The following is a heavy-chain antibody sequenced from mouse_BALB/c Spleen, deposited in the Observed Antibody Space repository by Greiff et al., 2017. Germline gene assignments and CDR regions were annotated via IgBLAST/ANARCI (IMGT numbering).Heavy chain of an antibody. J-gene: IGHJ2*01. V-gene: IGHV5-9-3*01. CDR1: GFTFSSYA. D-gene: IGHD1-1*01. CDR3: ARAYYGSSSFDY. CDR2: ISSGGSYT. Sequence: EVHLVESGGGLVKPGGSLKLSCAASGFTFSSYAMSWVRQTPEKRLEWVATISSGGSYTYYPDSVKGRFTISRDNAKNTLYLQMSSLRSEDTAMYYCARAYYGSSSFDYWGQGTTLTVSS.